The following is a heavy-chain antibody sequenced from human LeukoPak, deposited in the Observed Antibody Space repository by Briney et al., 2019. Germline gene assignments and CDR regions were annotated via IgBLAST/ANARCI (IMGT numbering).Heavy chain of an antibody. V-gene: IGHV4-59*01. D-gene: IGHD3-22*01. CDR3: ATTFLYDSSGYRLDY. J-gene: IGHJ4*02. CDR1: GGSISSYY. Sequence: PSETLSLTCTVSGGSISSYYWSWIRQPPGKGLEWIGYIYYGGSTNYNPSLKSRVTISVDTSKNQFSLKLSSVTAADTAVYYCATTFLYDSSGYRLDYWGQGTLVTVSS. CDR2: IYYGGST.